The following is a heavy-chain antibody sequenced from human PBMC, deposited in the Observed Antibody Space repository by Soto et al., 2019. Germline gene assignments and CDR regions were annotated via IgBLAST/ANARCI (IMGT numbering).Heavy chain of an antibody. V-gene: IGHV1-46*01. CDR2: INPTGGST. CDR1: GYLFIPYY. Sequence: QVHLVQSGAEVKKPGASVKVSCKASGYLFIPYYIHWVRQAPGPGLEWIGIINPTGGSTNSAQKFRGRVTMARDTSTISVYMDLSSLRSDDTAVYYCARDLAAADYWGQGTLVTVTP. D-gene: IGHD6-13*01. J-gene: IGHJ4*02. CDR3: ARDLAAADY.